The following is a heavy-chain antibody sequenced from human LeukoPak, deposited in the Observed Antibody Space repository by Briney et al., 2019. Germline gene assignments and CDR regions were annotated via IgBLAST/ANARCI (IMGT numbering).Heavy chain of an antibody. D-gene: IGHD5-12*01. CDR3: ARSGRGTYYYFDL. Sequence: ASVKVSCKASGYTFTSYGITWVRQAPGQGLEWMGWISGYNGNTNYAQKFLGRVSMTADTSTSTAYMELRSLTSDDTAVYYCARSGRGTYYYFDLWGLGTLVTVSS. V-gene: IGHV1-18*01. J-gene: IGHJ4*02. CDR2: ISGYNGNT. CDR1: GYTFTSYG.